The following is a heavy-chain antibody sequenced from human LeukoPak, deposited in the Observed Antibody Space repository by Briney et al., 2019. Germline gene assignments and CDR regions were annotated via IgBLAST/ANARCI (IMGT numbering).Heavy chain of an antibody. J-gene: IGHJ3*02. CDR2: IYYSGST. Sequence: SETLSLTCTVSGGSISSYHWSWIRQPPGKGLEWIGYIYYSGSTKYNPSLESRVTISVDTSKNQFPLKLSSVTAADTAVYYWARTVTTDAFDIWGQGTMVTVSS. CDR1: GGSISSYH. V-gene: IGHV4-59*01. CDR3: ARTVTTDAFDI. D-gene: IGHD4-17*01.